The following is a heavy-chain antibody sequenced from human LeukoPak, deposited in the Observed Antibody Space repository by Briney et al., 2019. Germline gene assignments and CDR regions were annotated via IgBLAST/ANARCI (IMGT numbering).Heavy chain of an antibody. Sequence: KLGESLKISCKGSGYDFSSSWVGWVRQMPGKGLEYMGFIYPGDSDTRYSPSFQGQVTISADKSISTTYLHWSSLKASDTAMYYCARHRRDYGDYHMDVWGKGTTVIVSS. D-gene: IGHD4-17*01. V-gene: IGHV5-51*01. CDR2: IYPGDSDT. CDR3: ARHRRDYGDYHMDV. J-gene: IGHJ6*03. CDR1: GYDFSSSW.